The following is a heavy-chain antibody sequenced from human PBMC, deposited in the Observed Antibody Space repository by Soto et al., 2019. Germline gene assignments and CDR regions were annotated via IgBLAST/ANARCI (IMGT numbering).Heavy chain of an antibody. CDR2: ISSSSSYI. CDR1: GFTFSSYS. D-gene: IGHD3-10*01. Sequence: TGGSLRLSCAASGFTFSSYSMNWVRQAPGKGLEWVSSISSSSSYIYYADSVKGRFTISRDNAKNSLYLQMNSLRAEDTAVYYCARVPDRMSPGRYYHAMEVWGQGTTGTV. J-gene: IGHJ6*02. CDR3: ARVPDRMSPGRYYHAMEV. V-gene: IGHV3-21*01.